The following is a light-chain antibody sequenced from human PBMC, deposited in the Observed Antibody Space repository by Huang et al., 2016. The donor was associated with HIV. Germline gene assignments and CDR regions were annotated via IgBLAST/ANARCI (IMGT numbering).Light chain of an antibody. CDR1: QSVSSN. J-gene: IGKJ2*01. Sequence: EIVMTQSPATLSVSPGERATLSCRASQSVSSNLAWYQQKPAPAPRLLIYGTSTRATGIPARFSGSGSGTEFTLTISSLQSEDFAVYYCQQYNNWPYTFGQGTKLEIK. V-gene: IGKV3-15*01. CDR3: QQYNNWPYT. CDR2: GTS.